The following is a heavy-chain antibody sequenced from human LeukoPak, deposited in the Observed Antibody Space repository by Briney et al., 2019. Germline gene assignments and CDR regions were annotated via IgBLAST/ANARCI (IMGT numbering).Heavy chain of an antibody. CDR2: INPNSGGT. V-gene: IGHV1-2*02. CDR1: GYTFTGYY. J-gene: IGHJ4*02. CDR3: ARSASVQLWLHYFDY. D-gene: IGHD5-18*01. Sequence: ASVKVSCKASGYTFTGYYMHWVRQAPGQGLEWMGWINPNSGGTNYAQKFQGRVTMTRDTSISTAYMELSRLRSDDTAVYYCARSASVQLWLHYFDYWGQGTLVTVSS.